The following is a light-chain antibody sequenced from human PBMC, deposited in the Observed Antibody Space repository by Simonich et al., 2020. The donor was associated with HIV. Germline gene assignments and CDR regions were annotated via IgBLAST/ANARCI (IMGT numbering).Light chain of an antibody. Sequence: QSALTQPRSVSGSPGQSVTIPCTGTSSDVGGYNYVSWYQQHPGKAPKLMLYDVSQRPSGVSNRVSGSKSGNTASLTISGLQAEDEADYYCNSYTSSSTWVFGGGTQLTVL. V-gene: IGLV2-11*01. CDR1: SSDVGGYNY. CDR3: NSYTSSSTWV. J-gene: IGLJ3*02. CDR2: DVS.